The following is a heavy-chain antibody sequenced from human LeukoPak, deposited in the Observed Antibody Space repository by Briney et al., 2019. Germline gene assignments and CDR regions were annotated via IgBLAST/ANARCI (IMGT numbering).Heavy chain of an antibody. CDR2: ISAYNGNT. CDR3: ARDGHRRYYYGSSGREDVFDI. V-gene: IGHV1-18*01. CDR1: GYTFTNYG. J-gene: IGHJ3*02. D-gene: IGHD3-22*01. Sequence: WASVKVSYKASGYTFTNYGISWVRQAPGQGLEGMGWISAYNGNTKYAQKFQGRVTMTTDTSTSTAYMELRSLRSDDTAMYYCARDGHRRYYYGSSGREDVFDIWGQGTMVTVSS.